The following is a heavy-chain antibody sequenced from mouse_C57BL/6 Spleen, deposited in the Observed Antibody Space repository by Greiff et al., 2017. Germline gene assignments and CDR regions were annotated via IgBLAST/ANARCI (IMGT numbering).Heavy chain of an antibody. CDR1: GFSLTSYG. V-gene: IGHV2-4*01. D-gene: IGHD1-1*01. CDR3: AKGEYYYDYAMDY. J-gene: IGHJ4*01. Sequence: VKLMESGPGLVQPSQSLSITCTVSGFSLTSYGVHWVRQPPGKGLEWLGVIWSGGSTDYNDAFISRLSISKENSKSQVFFKMNSLQADDTAIYYCAKGEYYYDYAMDYWGQGTSVTVSS. CDR2: IWSGGST.